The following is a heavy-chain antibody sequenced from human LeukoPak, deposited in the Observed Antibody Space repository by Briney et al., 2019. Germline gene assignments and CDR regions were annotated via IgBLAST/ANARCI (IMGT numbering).Heavy chain of an antibody. D-gene: IGHD2-2*01. CDR3: ARSTFSTSKYYYYYGMDV. V-gene: IGHV3-30-3*01. CDR1: GFSFSTSA. Sequence: GGSLRLSCAASGFSFSTSAMHWVRQAPGKGVEWVATISYDGSKKYYADSVRGRFTISRDNSKNTLYLQMNSLRAEDTAVYYCARSTFSTSKYYYYYGMDVWGQGTTVTVSS. J-gene: IGHJ6*02. CDR2: ISYDGSKK.